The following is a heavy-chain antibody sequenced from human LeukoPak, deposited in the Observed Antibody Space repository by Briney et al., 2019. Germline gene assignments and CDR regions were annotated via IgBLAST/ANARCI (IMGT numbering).Heavy chain of an antibody. V-gene: IGHV3-21*01. CDR1: GFTFSSYN. Sequence: GGSLRLSCAASGFTFSSYNMNWVRQAPGKGLEWVSSISSSSSYIYYADSVKGRFTISRDNAKNSLYLQMNSLRAEDTAVYYCARVHYYDSSGYYAWGQGTLVTVSS. D-gene: IGHD3-22*01. CDR2: ISSSSSYI. CDR3: ARVHYYDSSGYYA. J-gene: IGHJ5*02.